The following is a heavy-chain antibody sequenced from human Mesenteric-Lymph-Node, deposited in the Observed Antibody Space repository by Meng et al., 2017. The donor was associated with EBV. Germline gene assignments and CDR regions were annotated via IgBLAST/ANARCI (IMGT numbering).Heavy chain of an antibody. J-gene: IGHJ4*02. D-gene: IGHD2-15*01. CDR3: ARCSGGSCYSSSDFDC. CDR2: ITPYNGDT. V-gene: IGHV1-18*01. Sequence: QVQLGQSGAEVKKPGASVKVSCKASGYTLSHFGITWVRQAPGQGLEWMGWITPYNGDTNYAQKFQGRVTMTTDTPSSTAYMELRSLRSDDTAMYYCARCSGGSCYSSSDFDCWGQGTLVTVSS. CDR1: GYTLSHFG.